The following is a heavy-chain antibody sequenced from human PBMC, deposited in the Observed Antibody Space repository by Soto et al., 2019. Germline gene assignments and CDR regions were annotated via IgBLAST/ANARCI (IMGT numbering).Heavy chain of an antibody. V-gene: IGHV1-3*01. J-gene: IGHJ6*02. Sequence: ASVKVSCKASGYTFASYAMHWVRQAPGQRLEWMGWINAGNGNTKYSQKFQGRVTITRDTSASTAYMELSSLGSEDTAVYYCARDQPDYGMDVWGQGTTVTVSS. CDR1: GYTFASYA. CDR2: INAGNGNT. CDR3: ARDQPDYGMDV.